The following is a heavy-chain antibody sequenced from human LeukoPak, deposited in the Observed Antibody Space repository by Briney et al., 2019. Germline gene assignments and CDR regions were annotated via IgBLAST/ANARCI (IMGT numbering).Heavy chain of an antibody. CDR2: ISAYNGNT. J-gene: IGHJ3*02. D-gene: IGHD2-15*01. CDR3: ERSLRAIVVVLPPSPDAFDT. Sequence: ASVKVSCKASGYTFTSYGISWVRQAPGQGLEWMGWISAYNGNTNYAQKLQGRVTMTTDTSTSTAYMELRSLRSDDTAVYYCERSLRAIVVVLPPSPDAFDTWGQGTM. V-gene: IGHV1-18*01. CDR1: GYTFTSYG.